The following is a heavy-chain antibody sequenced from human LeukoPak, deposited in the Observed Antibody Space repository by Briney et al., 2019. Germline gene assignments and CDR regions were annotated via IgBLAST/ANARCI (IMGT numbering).Heavy chain of an antibody. Sequence: KSGGSLRLSCAASGFTFSSYSMNWVRQAPGKGLEWVSSISSSSSYIYYADSVKGRFTISRDNSKNTLYLQMNSLRAEDTAVYYCAKDRGSGSYWLDYWGQGTLVTVSS. CDR1: GFTFSSYS. D-gene: IGHD1-26*01. V-gene: IGHV3-21*01. CDR3: AKDRGSGSYWLDY. J-gene: IGHJ4*02. CDR2: ISSSSSYI.